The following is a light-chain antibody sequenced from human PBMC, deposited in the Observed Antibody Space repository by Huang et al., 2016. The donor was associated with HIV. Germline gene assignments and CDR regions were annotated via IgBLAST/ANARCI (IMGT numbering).Light chain of an antibody. J-gene: IGKJ1*01. CDR3: QQSYTTPRT. CDR1: QNINTY. V-gene: IGKV1-39*01. CDR2: GAS. Sequence: DIQMTQSPTSLSASAGDTVTITCRASQNINTYLNWYQQKPGKAPKRLIYGASSLHSGVTSRFSGSGSGTDFTLTISSLQREDLATYYCQQSYTTPRTFGQGTKVEIK.